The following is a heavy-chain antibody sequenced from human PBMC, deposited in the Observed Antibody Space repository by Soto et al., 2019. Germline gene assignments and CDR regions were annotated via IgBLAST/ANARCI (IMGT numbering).Heavy chain of an antibody. D-gene: IGHD5-12*01. V-gene: IGHV4-31*03. J-gene: IGHJ6*02. CDR2: IYYSGST. CDR1: GGSISSGGYY. Sequence: SETLSLTCTVSGGSISSGGYYWSWIRQHPGKGLEWIGYIYYSGSTYYNPSLKSRVTISVDTSKNQFSLKLSSVTAADTAVYYCSRSGYDLRPPTPNQKEYYYYYGMDVWGQGTTVTVSS. CDR3: SRSGYDLRPPTPNQKEYYYYYGMDV.